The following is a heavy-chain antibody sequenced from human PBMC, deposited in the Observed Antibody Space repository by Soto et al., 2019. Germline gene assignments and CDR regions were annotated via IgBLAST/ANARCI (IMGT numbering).Heavy chain of an antibody. D-gene: IGHD4-4*01. J-gene: IGHJ6*02. CDR1: GFTFSSYA. CDR3: ARPDNGDYSYYYYYGMDV. V-gene: IGHV3-30-3*01. CDR2: ISYDGSNK. Sequence: QVQLVGSGGGVVQPGRSLRLSCAASGFTFSSYAMHWVRQAPGKGLEWVADISYDGSNKYYADSVKGRFTISRDNSKNTLYLQMNSLRAEDTAVYYCARPDNGDYSYYYYYGMDVWGQGTTVTVSS.